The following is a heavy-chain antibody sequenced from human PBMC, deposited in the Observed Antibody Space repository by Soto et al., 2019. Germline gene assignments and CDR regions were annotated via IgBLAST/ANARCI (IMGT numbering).Heavy chain of an antibody. Sequence: QVQLVESGGGLVKPGGSLRLSCTASGFTFTDHYMIWIRQAPGKGLEWVSYINSGGSNIYYADSVGGRFTISRDNAKNSVYRQMSSLRAVDMAIYYCARDIRGANWGLGTRVIVSS. V-gene: IGHV3-11*01. CDR1: GFTFTDHY. J-gene: IGHJ4*02. CDR3: ARDIRGAN. CDR2: INSGGSNI. D-gene: IGHD3-10*01.